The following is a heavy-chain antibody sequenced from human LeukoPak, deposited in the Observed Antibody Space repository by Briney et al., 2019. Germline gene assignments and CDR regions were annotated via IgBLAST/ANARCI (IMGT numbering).Heavy chain of an antibody. CDR1: GFTFSSFP. J-gene: IGHJ2*01. CDR3: ARSLIPGRWYFDL. Sequence: GGSLRLSCAVSGFTFSSFPFHWVRQAPGKGLEWVAAISTDGSYKYHGDSVKGRFSISRDNPMNTLYLQMNGLRPDDTAVYYCARSLIPGRWYFDLWGRGTLVTVSS. D-gene: IGHD3-16*01. V-gene: IGHV3-30*04. CDR2: ISTDGSYK.